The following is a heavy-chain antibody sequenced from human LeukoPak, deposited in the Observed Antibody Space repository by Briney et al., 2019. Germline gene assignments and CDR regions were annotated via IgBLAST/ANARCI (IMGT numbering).Heavy chain of an antibody. V-gene: IGHV3-64*01. D-gene: IGHD5-18*01. CDR2: VTSNGANT. CDR3: ARSGYIYGTLLDF. J-gene: IGHJ1*01. Sequence: GGPLRLSCAASGFIFNNYAMHWVRQAPGKGLEYVSVVTSNGANTCYGTSVKGRFTVSRDNSKNLVFLDMASLRPEDTAVYFCARSGYIYGTLLDFWGQGTSVTVSP. CDR1: GFIFNNYA.